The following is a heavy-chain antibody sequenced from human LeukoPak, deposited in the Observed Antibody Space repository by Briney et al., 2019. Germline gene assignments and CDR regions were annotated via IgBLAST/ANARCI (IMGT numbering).Heavy chain of an antibody. CDR3: ARENDYGGPMFDY. Sequence: PGGSLRLSCAASGFSFSGYSMNWVRQVPGRGLEWLSYTSSSSRTIYYADSVKGRFTISRDNGKNFLYLQMNSLRVEDTAIYYCARENDYGGPMFDYWGQGTLVTVSS. CDR2: TSSSSRTI. J-gene: IGHJ4*02. V-gene: IGHV3-48*01. CDR1: GFSFSGYS. D-gene: IGHD4-23*01.